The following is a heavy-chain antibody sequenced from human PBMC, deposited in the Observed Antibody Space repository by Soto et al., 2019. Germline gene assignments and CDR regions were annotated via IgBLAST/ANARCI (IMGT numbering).Heavy chain of an antibody. CDR1: GGSFSGYQ. D-gene: IGHD3-10*01. Sequence: QVQLQQWGAGLLKPSETLSLTCAVYGGSFSGYQWTWIRQTPGKRLEWIGEINDSGNINYNPSLKSRVTILVDTPKKQISLKLSSVTAADTAVYYCARGLILWFGEFSRRGGYNYYMDVWGKGTTVTVSS. V-gene: IGHV4-34*01. J-gene: IGHJ6*03. CDR2: INDSGNI. CDR3: ARGLILWFGEFSRRGGYNYYMDV.